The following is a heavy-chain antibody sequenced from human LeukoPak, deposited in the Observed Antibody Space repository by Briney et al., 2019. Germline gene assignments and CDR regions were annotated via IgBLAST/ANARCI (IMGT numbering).Heavy chain of an antibody. D-gene: IGHD3-10*01. CDR3: AKDQAMVRGVREPV. J-gene: IGHJ4*02. CDR2: IAYDGSNK. V-gene: IGHV3-30*04. CDR1: GFTFGRYA. Sequence: GGSLRLSCTASGFTFGRYAMHWRRQAPGKGLEWVAVIAYDGSNKYSADSLKGQGRFTISRDNFKNTLYLQMNSLRAEDTAVYYCAKDQAMVRGVREPVWGQGTLVTVSS.